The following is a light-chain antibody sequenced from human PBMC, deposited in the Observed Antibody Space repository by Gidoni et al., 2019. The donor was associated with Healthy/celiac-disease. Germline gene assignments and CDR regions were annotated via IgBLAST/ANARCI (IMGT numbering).Light chain of an antibody. CDR3: QQSYSTRPIT. CDR1: QSISSY. J-gene: IGKJ5*01. CDR2: AAS. Sequence: DIQMTQSPSSLSASVGDRVTITCRASQSISSYLNWYQQKPGKAPKLLIYAASSLQSGGPSRFSGSGSGTDFTLTIRSLQPEDFATYYCQQSYSTRPITFGQGTRLEIK. V-gene: IGKV1-39*01.